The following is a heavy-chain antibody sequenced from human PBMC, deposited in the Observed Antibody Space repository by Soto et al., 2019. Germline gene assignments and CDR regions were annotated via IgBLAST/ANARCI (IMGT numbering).Heavy chain of an antibody. J-gene: IGHJ4*02. CDR2: VSYSGTT. Sequence: QVLLQESGPGLVKPSETLSLTCTVSGVPVNRGSFYWTWIRQPPGKGLEWIGFVSYSGTTNYNASLNGRVTISVDTSRSQISLKVTSVTAADTAVYYCARGATVTHSDYWGQGTLVTVSS. CDR3: ARGATVTHSDY. D-gene: IGHD4-17*01. V-gene: IGHV4-61*01. CDR1: GVPVNRGSFY.